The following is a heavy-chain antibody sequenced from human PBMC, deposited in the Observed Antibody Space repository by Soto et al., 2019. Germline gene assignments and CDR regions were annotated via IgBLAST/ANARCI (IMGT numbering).Heavy chain of an antibody. CDR1: GFTFRTYS. D-gene: IGHD1-26*01. J-gene: IGHJ6*02. Sequence: EVQLVESGGGLVQPGGSLRLSCAASGFTFRTYSMNWVRQAPGKGLEWVSYITSSSDTIYYGDSVQGRFTISRTNARNTLYLQVNSLRDEDTAVYYCARVPRRGSYRSYYYCGMDVWGQGTTVTVSS. CDR3: ARVPRRGSYRSYYYCGMDV. V-gene: IGHV3-48*02. CDR2: ITSSSDTI.